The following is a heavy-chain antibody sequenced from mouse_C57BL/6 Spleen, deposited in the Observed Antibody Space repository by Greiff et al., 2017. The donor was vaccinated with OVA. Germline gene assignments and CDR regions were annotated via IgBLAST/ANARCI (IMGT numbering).Heavy chain of an antibody. CDR3: ARGNFAWFAY. J-gene: IGHJ3*01. Sequence: EVQLQQSGPELVKPGASVKISCKASGYTFTDYYMNWVKRSHGKSLEWIGDINPNNGGTSYNQKFKGKATLTVDKSSSTAYMELRSLTSEDSAVYYCARGNFAWFAYWGQGTLVTVSA. CDR1: GYTFTDYY. CDR2: INPNNGGT. D-gene: IGHD2-1*01. V-gene: IGHV1-26*01.